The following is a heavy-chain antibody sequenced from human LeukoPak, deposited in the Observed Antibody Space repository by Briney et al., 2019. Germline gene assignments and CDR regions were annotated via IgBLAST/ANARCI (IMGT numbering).Heavy chain of an antibody. CDR2: RSYDGSNK. J-gene: IGHJ3*02. D-gene: IGHD6-19*01. V-gene: IGHV3-30-3*01. CDR1: GFTFSNYA. CDR3: ARDRTKQWLDDAFDI. Sequence: PGGSLRLSCAASGFTFSNYAMHWGRKGPGKGLGWVGVRSYDGSNKYYADSVQGRFTISRDNYKNTLYLQMNSLRAEDTAVYYCARDRTKQWLDDAFDIWGQGTMVIVSS.